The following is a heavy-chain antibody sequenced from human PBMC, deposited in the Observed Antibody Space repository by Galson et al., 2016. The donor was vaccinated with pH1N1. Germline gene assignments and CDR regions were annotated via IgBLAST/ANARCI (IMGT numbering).Heavy chain of an antibody. V-gene: IGHV3-23*01. J-gene: IGHJ3*02. CDR3: TKGGSIAAQDEAFDI. D-gene: IGHD6-6*01. Sequence: SLRLSCAASGFTFISYAMSWVRQAPGKGLEWVSVISGSGGNTYYGDSVKGRFTISRDNSKNTLYLQMNSLRAEDTAVYYCTKGGSIAAQDEAFDIWGQGTMVTVSS. CDR1: GFTFISYA. CDR2: ISGSGGNT.